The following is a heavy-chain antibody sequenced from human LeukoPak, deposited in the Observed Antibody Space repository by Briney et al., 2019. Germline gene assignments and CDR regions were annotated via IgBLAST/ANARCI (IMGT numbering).Heavy chain of an antibody. Sequence: ASVKVSCKASGGTFSSYAISWVRQAPGQGLEWMGGIIPIFGTANYAQKFQGRVTITADKSTSTDYMELSSLRSEDTAVYYCARSSGSYYQEYFQHWGQGTLVTVSS. CDR1: GGTFSSYA. CDR2: IIPIFGTA. CDR3: ARSSGSYYQEYFQH. V-gene: IGHV1-69*06. D-gene: IGHD3-10*01. J-gene: IGHJ1*01.